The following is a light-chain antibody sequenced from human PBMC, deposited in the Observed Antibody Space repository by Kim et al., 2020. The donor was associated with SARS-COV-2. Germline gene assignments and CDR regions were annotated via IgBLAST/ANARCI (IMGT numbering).Light chain of an antibody. CDR1: QASGSY. CDR3: QQYKIYPWT. CDR2: AAS. V-gene: IGKV1-16*02. Sequence: AFVGDRVTITCRASQASGSYLAWFQQKPGRAPKSLIYAASNLHSGVPSKFSGNGSGADFTLTISSLQPEDFATYYCQQYKIYPWTFGRGTKVDIK. J-gene: IGKJ1*01.